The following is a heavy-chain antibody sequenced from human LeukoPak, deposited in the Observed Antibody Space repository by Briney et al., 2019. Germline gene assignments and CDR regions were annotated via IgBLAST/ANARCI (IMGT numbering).Heavy chain of an antibody. V-gene: IGHV1-69*13. J-gene: IGHJ3*02. D-gene: IGHD6-19*01. CDR2: IIPIFGTA. CDR1: GATFSSYA. Sequence: SVKVSCKASGATFSSYAISWVRQAPGQGLEWMGGIIPIFGTANYAQKFQGRVTITADESTSTAYMELSSLRSGDTAVYYCARDLRLLAGDLFSDAFDIWGQGTMVTVSS. CDR3: ARDLRLLAGDLFSDAFDI.